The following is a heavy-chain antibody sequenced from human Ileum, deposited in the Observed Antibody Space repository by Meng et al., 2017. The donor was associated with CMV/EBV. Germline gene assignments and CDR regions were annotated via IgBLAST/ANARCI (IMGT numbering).Heavy chain of an antibody. V-gene: IGHV1-69*05. D-gene: IGHD2-2*02. CDR1: GCTFSSYA. CDR3: ARGAHCSSTSCYNYYYYGMDV. Sequence: SSVNVSCMASGCTFSSYAISWVRQPPGQGLDWMGGIIPIFGTANYAQKFQGRVTITTDESTSTSYMKLNTLRYEDTDVYNCARGAHCSSTSCYNYYYYGMDVWGQGTTVTVSS. J-gene: IGHJ6*02. CDR2: IIPIFGTA.